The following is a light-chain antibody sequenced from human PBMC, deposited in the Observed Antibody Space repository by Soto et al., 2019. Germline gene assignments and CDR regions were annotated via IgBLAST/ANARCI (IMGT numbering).Light chain of an antibody. CDR2: DAS. CDR3: QQYNSYPWT. CDR1: QSLNSW. Sequence: DIQMTQSPSTLSASVGDRVTITCRASQSLNSWLAWYQQKPGKAPKLLIYDASSLESGVPSRFSGSGSETEFTLTISSLQPEDFATYYCQQYNSYPWTFGQGTKVDVK. V-gene: IGKV1-5*01. J-gene: IGKJ1*01.